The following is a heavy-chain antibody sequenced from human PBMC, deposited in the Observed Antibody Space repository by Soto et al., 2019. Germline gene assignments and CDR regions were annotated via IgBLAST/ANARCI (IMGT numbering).Heavy chain of an antibody. CDR3: TRDPYSTIIIVRFDY. V-gene: IGHV3-15*07. D-gene: IGHD3-22*01. Sequence: GGSLRLSCAASGFTFSNAWINWVRQAPGKGLEWVGRIKSKTDGGTTDYAEPVKGRFAISRDDSNNMVYLQMNSLKIEDTAFYYCTRDPYSTIIIVRFDYWGHGTLVTVSS. CDR2: IKSKTDGGTT. J-gene: IGHJ4*01. CDR1: GFTFSNAW.